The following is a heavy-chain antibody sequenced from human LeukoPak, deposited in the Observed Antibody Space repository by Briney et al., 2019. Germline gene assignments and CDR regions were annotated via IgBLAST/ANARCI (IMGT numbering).Heavy chain of an antibody. CDR3: ARAGGYYYDSSGYNFDY. CDR1: GFTFSSYA. D-gene: IGHD3-22*01. V-gene: IGHV3-64*01. CDR2: ISSNGGST. Sequence: GGSLRLSCAASGFTFSSYAMHWVRQAPGKGLEYVSAISSNGGSTYYANSVKGRFTLSRDNSKNTLYLQMGSLRAEDMAVYYCARAGGYYYDSSGYNFDYWGQGTLVTVSS. J-gene: IGHJ4*02.